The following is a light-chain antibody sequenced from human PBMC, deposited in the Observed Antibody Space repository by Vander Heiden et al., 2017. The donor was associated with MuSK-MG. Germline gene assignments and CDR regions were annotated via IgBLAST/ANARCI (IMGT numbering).Light chain of an antibody. CDR2: DAS. CDR3: QQYDNLP. V-gene: IGKV1-33*01. CDR1: QDISNY. Sequence: DIQMTQSPSSLSASVGDRVTITCQASQDISNYLNWYQQKPGKAPKLLIYDASNLETGVPSRFSASGSGTDFTFTISSLQTEDIATYYCQQYDNLPFGQGTRLEIK. J-gene: IGKJ5*01.